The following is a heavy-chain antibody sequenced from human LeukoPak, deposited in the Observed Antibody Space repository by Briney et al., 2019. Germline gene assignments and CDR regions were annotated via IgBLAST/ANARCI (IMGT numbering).Heavy chain of an antibody. CDR3: AREVGPLSSGRNWFDP. CDR2: IYSGGST. CDR1: GFTVSSNY. V-gene: IGHV3-53*04. D-gene: IGHD6-19*01. Sequence: EGSLRLSCAASGFTVSSNYMSWVRQAPGKGLEWVSVIYSGGSTYYADSVKGRFTISRHNSKNTLYLQMNSLRAEDTAVYYCAREVGPLSSGRNWFDPWGQGTMVTVPS. J-gene: IGHJ5*02.